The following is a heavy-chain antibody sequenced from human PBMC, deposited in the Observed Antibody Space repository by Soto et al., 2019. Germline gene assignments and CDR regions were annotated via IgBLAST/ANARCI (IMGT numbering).Heavy chain of an antibody. J-gene: IGHJ6*02. CDR1: GYTFTSYY. V-gene: IGHV1-46*01. CDR2: INPSGGST. CDR3: AREDLKLYYYYGMDV. Sequence: QVQLVQSGAEVTKPGASVKVSCKASGYTFTSYYMHWVRQAPGQGLEWMGIINPSGGSTSYAQKFQGRVTMTRDTSTSTVYMELSSLRSEDTAVYYCAREDLKLYYYYGMDVWGQGTTVTVSS.